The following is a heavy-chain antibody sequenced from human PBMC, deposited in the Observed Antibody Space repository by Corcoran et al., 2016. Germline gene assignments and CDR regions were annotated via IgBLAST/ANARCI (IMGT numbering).Heavy chain of an antibody. Sequence: EVQLVESGGGLVQPGGSLRLSCAASGFTFSTYWMHWVRQAPGKGLVWVSRMNSDGSSISYADSVKGRFTISRDNAKNTLYLQMNSLRAEDTAVYYCAKVVPAATNYYYYYGMDVWGQGTTVTVSS. CDR3: AKVVPAATNYYYYYGMDV. CDR2: MNSDGSSI. D-gene: IGHD2-2*01. CDR1: GFTFSTYW. V-gene: IGHV3-74*01. J-gene: IGHJ6*02.